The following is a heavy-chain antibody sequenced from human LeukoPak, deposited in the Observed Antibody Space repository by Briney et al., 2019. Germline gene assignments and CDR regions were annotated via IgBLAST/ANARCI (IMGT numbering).Heavy chain of an antibody. CDR2: ISESGDTT. J-gene: IGHJ5*02. CDR3: VKGLNSGVDSRS. Sequence: GGSLRLSCVASGFTFSRHVMSWVRQAPGEGLEWVSGISESGDTTYYADSVKGRFTISRDNSKNTVSLQMNSLRAEDTAVYSCVKGLNSGVDSRSWGQGTLVTVSS. CDR1: GFTFSRHV. D-gene: IGHD2-8*01. V-gene: IGHV3-23*01.